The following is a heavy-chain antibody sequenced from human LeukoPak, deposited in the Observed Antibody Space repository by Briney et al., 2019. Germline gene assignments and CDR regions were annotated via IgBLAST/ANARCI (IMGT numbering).Heavy chain of an antibody. V-gene: IGHV1-69*13. J-gene: IGHJ3*02. Sequence: SVKVSCKASGGTFSSYAISWVRQAPGQGLEWMGGIIPIFGTANCAQKFQGRVTITADESTSTAYMELSSLRSEDAAVYYCARVRRDALDIWGQGTMVTVSS. D-gene: IGHD4-17*01. CDR1: GGTFSSYA. CDR3: ARVRRDALDI. CDR2: IIPIFGTA.